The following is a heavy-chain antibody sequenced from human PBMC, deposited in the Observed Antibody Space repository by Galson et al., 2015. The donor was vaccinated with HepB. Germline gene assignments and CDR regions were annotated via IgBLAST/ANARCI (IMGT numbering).Heavy chain of an antibody. CDR1: GYTFTSYG. CDR3: ARDRKSIAAAGTCDY. J-gene: IGHJ4*02. CDR2: ISAYNGNT. V-gene: IGHV1-18*01. Sequence: SVKVSCKASGYTFTSYGISWVRQAPGQGLEWMGWISAYNGNTNYAQKLQGRVTMTTDTSTSTAYMELRSLRSDDTAVYYCARDRKSIAAAGTCDYWGQGTLVTVSS. D-gene: IGHD6-13*01.